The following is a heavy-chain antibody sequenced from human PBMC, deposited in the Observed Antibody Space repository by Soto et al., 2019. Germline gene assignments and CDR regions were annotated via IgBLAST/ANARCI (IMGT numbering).Heavy chain of an antibody. D-gene: IGHD4-4*01. CDR2: ISGSGGST. V-gene: IGHV3-23*01. Sequence: EVQLLESGGGLVQPGGSLTLSCAASGFTFSSYVMSWVRQAPGKGLEYVSAISGSGGSTYYADSVKGRFTVSRDNSKNALFLQMNTLRAEDTAVYYCAKDRKAWTPVIMRFYYGVDVWGQGTTVTVSS. CDR3: AKDRKAWTPVIMRFYYGVDV. J-gene: IGHJ6*02. CDR1: GFTFSSYV.